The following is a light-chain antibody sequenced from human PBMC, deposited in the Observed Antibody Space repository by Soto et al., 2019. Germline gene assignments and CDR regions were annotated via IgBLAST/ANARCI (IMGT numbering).Light chain of an antibody. CDR2: ATS. Sequence: DIQMTQSPSSLSASVGDRVSITCRASQSIRSHLNWYQHKPGKAPKVLIYATSSLQGGVPSRFSGSGSGTDFTLTIKSLQPEDFATYYCQQSFSSPFTFGPGTKVDVK. V-gene: IGKV1-39*01. CDR1: QSIRSH. CDR3: QQSFSSPFT. J-gene: IGKJ3*01.